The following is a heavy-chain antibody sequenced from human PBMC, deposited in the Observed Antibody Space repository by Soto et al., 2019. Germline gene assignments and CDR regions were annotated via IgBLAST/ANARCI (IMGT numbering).Heavy chain of an antibody. Sequence: QVQLQESGPGLMQPSQTLSLTCTVSGGSIGSGGYWWSWQRQHPGRGLEWIGFVSYTGNTQYNPPLKSRVNISVDTSTKQFSPKLSSVTAADTAVYYCARGTLVWGQGTLVTVSS. J-gene: IGHJ4*02. D-gene: IGHD2-2*01. CDR3: ARGTLV. CDR1: GGSIGSGGYW. CDR2: VSYTGNT. V-gene: IGHV4-31*03.